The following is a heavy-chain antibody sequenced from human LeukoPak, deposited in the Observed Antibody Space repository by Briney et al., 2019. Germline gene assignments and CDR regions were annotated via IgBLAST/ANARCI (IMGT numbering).Heavy chain of an antibody. CDR1: VHTVSTSY. J-gene: IGHJ3*02. CDR3: AMMFWSALAFDI. CDR2: ICSDGNT. V-gene: IGHV3-66*02. Sequence: GGSLRLSCADSVHTVSTSYVSWVPQALGRGLEWVSVICSDGNTYYADAVKGRLIIFRDNSKNTLYLQMNSLRPEDTAMYYCAMMFWSALAFDIWGQGTMVIVSS. D-gene: IGHD3-10*02.